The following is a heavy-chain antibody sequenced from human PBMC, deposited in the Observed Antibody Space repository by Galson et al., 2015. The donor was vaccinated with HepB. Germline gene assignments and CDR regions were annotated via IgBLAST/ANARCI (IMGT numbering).Heavy chain of an antibody. D-gene: IGHD3-10*01. CDR3: AGNYYGSGSYHNAFDI. V-gene: IGHV1-46*04. CDR2: IDPSGGTT. J-gene: IGHJ3*02. Sequence: SVKVSCKASGYTFTSYYMHWVRQAPGQGLEWMGIIDPSGGTTSYAQRLQGRVTMTRDTSTSTVYMELSSLRSEDTAVYYCAGNYYGSGSYHNAFDIWGLGTMVTVSS. CDR1: GYTFTSYY.